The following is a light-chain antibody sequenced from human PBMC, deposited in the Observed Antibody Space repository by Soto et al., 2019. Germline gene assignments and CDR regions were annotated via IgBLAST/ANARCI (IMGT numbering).Light chain of an antibody. Sequence: LTQPPSASGSPGQSVTISCTGTSSDIGVYNYVSWYQQHPGKAPKLMIYEVSKRPSGVPDRFSGSKSGNTASLTVSGLQAEDEADYYCSSYAGSNNLYVFGTGTKVTVL. CDR2: EVS. CDR3: SSYAGSNNLYV. J-gene: IGLJ1*01. V-gene: IGLV2-8*01. CDR1: SSDIGVYNY.